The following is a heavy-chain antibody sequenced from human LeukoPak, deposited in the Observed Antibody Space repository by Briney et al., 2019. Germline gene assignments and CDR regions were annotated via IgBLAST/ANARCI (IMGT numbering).Heavy chain of an antibody. V-gene: IGHV4-59*01. CDR3: ARDGSSWTPGWFDP. J-gene: IGHJ5*02. Sequence: SETLSLTCTVSGGSISSYYWSWIRQPPGKGLEWIGYIYYSGSTNYNPSLKSRVTISVDTSKNQFSLKLSSVTAADTAVYYCARDGSSWTPGWFDPWGQGTLVTVSS. CDR2: IYYSGST. CDR1: GGSISSYY. D-gene: IGHD6-13*01.